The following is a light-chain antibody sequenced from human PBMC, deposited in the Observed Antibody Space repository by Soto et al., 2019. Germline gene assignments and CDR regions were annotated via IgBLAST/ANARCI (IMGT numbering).Light chain of an antibody. CDR2: EVS. CDR1: SSDVGGYNY. CDR3: SSYAGSNIVV. Sequence: QSALTQPPSASGCPGQSVTISCTGTSSDVGGYNYVSWYQQHPGKAPKLMIYEVSKRPSGVPDRFSGSKSGNTASLTVSGLQAEDEADYYCSSYAGSNIVVFGGGTKVTVL. V-gene: IGLV2-8*01. J-gene: IGLJ2*01.